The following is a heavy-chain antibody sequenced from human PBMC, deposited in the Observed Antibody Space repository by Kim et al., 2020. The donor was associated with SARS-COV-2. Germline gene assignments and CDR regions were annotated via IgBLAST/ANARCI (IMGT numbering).Heavy chain of an antibody. V-gene: IGHV3-30*18. Sequence: GGSLRLSCAASGFTFSSYGMHWVRQAPGKGLEWVAVISYDGSKKYFADSVQGRFTISRDNSKNTLYRQMNSLRAEDTALYYCAKDTYDSSGYYPYYFDCWGQGTLVTVSS. CDR1: GFTFSSYG. J-gene: IGHJ4*02. CDR3: AKDTYDSSGYYPYYFDC. CDR2: ISYDGSKK. D-gene: IGHD3-22*01.